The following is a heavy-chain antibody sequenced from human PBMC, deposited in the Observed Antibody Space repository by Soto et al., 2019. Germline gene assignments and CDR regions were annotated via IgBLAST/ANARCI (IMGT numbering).Heavy chain of an antibody. J-gene: IGHJ4*02. CDR2: IKKNADGGTT. D-gene: IGHD5-18*01. CDR3: TTNPVGYRYFDY. CDR1: GLSFSSYG. Sequence: GGSLRLSCADSGLSFSSYGMHWVRQAPGKGLELVGRIKKNADGGTTDYAAPVEGRFTISRDDSKNTLFLQMNSLRPEDIAVYYCTTNPVGYRYFDYWGQGTLVTVSS. V-gene: IGHV3-15*01.